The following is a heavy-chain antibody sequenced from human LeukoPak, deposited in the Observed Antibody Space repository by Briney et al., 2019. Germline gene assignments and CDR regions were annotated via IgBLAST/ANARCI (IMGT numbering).Heavy chain of an antibody. Sequence: PSETLSLTCTVSGYSISSGYYWGWIRQPPGKGLEWIGSIYHSGSTYYNPSLKSRVTISVDTSKNQFSLKLSSVTAADTAVYYCAGRTYGDYWRYYFDYWGQGTLVTVSS. J-gene: IGHJ4*02. V-gene: IGHV4-38-2*02. CDR1: GYSISSGYY. CDR3: AGRTYGDYWRYYFDY. CDR2: IYHSGST. D-gene: IGHD4-17*01.